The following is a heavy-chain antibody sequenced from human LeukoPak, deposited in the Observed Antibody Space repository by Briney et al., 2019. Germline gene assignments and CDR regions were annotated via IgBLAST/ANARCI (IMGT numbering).Heavy chain of an antibody. CDR2: IYYSGST. J-gene: IGHJ4*02. V-gene: IGHV4-39*07. Sequence: SETLSLTCTVSGGSISSSSYYRGWIRQPPGKGLEWIGSIYYSGSTYYNPSLKSRVTISVDTSKNQFSLKLSSVTAADTALYYCAREGGSLGVFDYWGQGTLVTVSS. CDR3: AREGGSLGVFDY. CDR1: GGSISSSSYY. D-gene: IGHD1-26*01.